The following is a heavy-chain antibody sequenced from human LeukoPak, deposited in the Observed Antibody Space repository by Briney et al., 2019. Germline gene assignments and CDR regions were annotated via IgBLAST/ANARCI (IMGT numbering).Heavy chain of an antibody. Sequence: GGSLRLSRAASGLSFNDYYMNWIRQSPGKGLEGVSYISSSGSTIYYADSVKGRFTISRDNAKNSLYLQMNSLRAEDTAVYYCAELGITMIGGVWGKGTTVTISS. D-gene: IGHD3-10*02. CDR2: ISSSGSTI. CDR3: AELGITMIGGV. V-gene: IGHV3-11*04. CDR1: GLSFNDYY. J-gene: IGHJ6*04.